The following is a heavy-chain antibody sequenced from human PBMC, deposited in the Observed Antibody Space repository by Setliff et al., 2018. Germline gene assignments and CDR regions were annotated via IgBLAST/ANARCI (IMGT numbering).Heavy chain of an antibody. D-gene: IGHD3-10*01. CDR3: ARDGVFYAMDF. CDR1: GLTFSSDA. CDR2: ISGDGNTV. J-gene: IGHJ6*02. V-gene: IGHV3-48*03. Sequence: GGSLRLSCAASGLTFSSDAMTWVRQTPGKGLEWLSKISGDGNTVYYADSVRGRFTISRDNAKNSLYLQMNSLRAEDSAVYYCARDGVFYAMDFWGQGTTVTVSS.